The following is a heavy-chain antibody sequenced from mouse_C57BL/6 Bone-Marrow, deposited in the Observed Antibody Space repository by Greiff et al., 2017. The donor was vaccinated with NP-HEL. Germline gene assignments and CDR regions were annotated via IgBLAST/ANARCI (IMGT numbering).Heavy chain of an antibody. J-gene: IGHJ3*01. CDR3: ARPHGSSYLFAY. V-gene: IGHV5-12*01. CDR2: ISNGGGST. Sequence: EVKLMESGGGLVQPGGSLKLSCAASGFTFSDYYMYWVRQTPEKRLEWVAYISNGGGSTYYPDTVKGRFTISRDNAKNTLYLQMSRLKSEDTAMYYCARPHGSSYLFAYWGQGTLVTVSA. D-gene: IGHD1-1*01. CDR1: GFTFSDYY.